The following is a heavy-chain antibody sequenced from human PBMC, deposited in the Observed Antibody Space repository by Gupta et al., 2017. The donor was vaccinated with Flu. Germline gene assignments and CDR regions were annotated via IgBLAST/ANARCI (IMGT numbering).Heavy chain of an antibody. CDR1: GVTFSSYA. D-gene: IGHD2-15*01. CDR3: ARKGGGHCSGGTCYSFDY. V-gene: IGHV1-69*01. CDR2: IIPVFGPT. Sequence: GVTFSSYAINWVRQAPGQGLEWMGGIIPVFGPTNYAQKFQGRVTITADESTSTAYMELSSLRSEDTAVYYCARKGGGHCSGGTCYSFDYWGQGTLVTVSS. J-gene: IGHJ4*02.